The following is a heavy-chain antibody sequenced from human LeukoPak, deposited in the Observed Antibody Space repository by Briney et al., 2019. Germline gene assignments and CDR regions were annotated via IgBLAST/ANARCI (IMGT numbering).Heavy chain of an antibody. D-gene: IGHD6-13*01. CDR3: ARQHDSYHYYYVDV. CDR1: GYSISSGYD. J-gene: IGHJ6*03. CDR2: LYHSDSI. V-gene: IGHV4-38-2*01. Sequence: PSETLSLTRAVSGYSISSGYDWVWIGQPPGKGLEWIGSLYHSDSIYYNPSLESRVTMSVDTSKNQFSLKLSFVTAADTAVYYCARQHDSYHYYYVDVWGKGTTVTVSS.